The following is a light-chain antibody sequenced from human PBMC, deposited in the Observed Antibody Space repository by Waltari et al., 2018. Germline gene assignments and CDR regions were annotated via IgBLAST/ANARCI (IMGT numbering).Light chain of an antibody. J-gene: IGKJ1*01. CDR1: QSVLYSSDNKNY. CDR2: WAS. Sequence: DIVMTQSPDRLAVSLGERATINCKSSQSVLYSSDNKNYLTWYQQKPGQPPKLLLYWASTRESGVPDRFSGSGSGTEFALTISGLQAEDVAVYYCQQYYTTPWTFGQGTKVEIK. CDR3: QQYYTTPWT. V-gene: IGKV4-1*01.